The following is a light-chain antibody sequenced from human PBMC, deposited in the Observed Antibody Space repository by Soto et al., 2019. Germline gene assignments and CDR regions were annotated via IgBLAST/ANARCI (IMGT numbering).Light chain of an antibody. V-gene: IGKV3-15*01. J-gene: IGKJ1*01. CDR2: DTS. CDR1: QSVSSS. Sequence: EIVLTQSPATLSVSPGDRATLSCRASQSVSSSLAWYQQRPGQAPRLLIYDTSTRAAGISARFSGSGSGTEFTLTISSLQSEDFAVYYCQQYIDWPPGTFGQGTKVDIK. CDR3: QQYIDWPPGT.